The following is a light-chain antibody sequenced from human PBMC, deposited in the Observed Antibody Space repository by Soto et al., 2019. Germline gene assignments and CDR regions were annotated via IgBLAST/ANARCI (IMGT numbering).Light chain of an antibody. V-gene: IGKV3-20*01. Sequence: EIVLTQSPGALALSPGETATLSCRASQRVSSNYLSWYQQKPGQAPRLLIHGASSRATGIPDRFSGSGSGTDFTLTISRLEPEDFAVYYCQQYGSSPITFGPGTKVDIK. J-gene: IGKJ3*01. CDR2: GAS. CDR1: QRVSSNY. CDR3: QQYGSSPIT.